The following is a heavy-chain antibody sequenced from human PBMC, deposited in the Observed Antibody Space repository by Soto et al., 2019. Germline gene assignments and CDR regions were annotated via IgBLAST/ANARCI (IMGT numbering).Heavy chain of an antibody. Sequence: GGSLRLSCAASGFTFSSYAMSWVRQAPGKGLEWVSAISGSGGSTYYADSVKGRFTISRDNSKNTLYLQMNSLRAEDTAVYYCAKSTESYSSGWAGYWGQGTLVTVSS. V-gene: IGHV3-23*01. J-gene: IGHJ4*02. D-gene: IGHD6-19*01. CDR3: AKSTESYSSGWAGY. CDR1: GFTFSSYA. CDR2: ISGSGGST.